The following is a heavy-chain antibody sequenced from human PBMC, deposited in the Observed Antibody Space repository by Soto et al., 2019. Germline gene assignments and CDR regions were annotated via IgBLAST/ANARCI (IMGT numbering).Heavy chain of an antibody. CDR2: IIPILGTP. J-gene: IGHJ3*02. D-gene: IGHD3-16*02. CDR1: GGTFSDYA. CDR3: ARVASRRVGGVIDRDAFDI. V-gene: IGHV1-69*12. Sequence: QVELVQSGAEVKKSGSSMRVSCKASGGTFSDYAIAWVRQAPGQGLEWMGGIIPILGTPEYAQKFKGRVTITADESTSTAYMEVSNLRSEDTAMYYCARVASRRVGGVIDRDAFDIWGQGTMVTVSS.